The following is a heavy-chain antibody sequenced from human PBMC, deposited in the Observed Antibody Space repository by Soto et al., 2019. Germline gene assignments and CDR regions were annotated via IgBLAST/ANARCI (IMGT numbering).Heavy chain of an antibody. CDR2: ISSNGGST. CDR3: ARGAPAADYDY. J-gene: IGHJ4*02. D-gene: IGHD2-2*01. CDR1: VFTFSSYA. Sequence: PGGSLRLSCAASVFTFSSYAMHWVRQAPGKGLEYVSAISSNGGSTYYANSVKGRFTISRDNSKNTLYLQMGSLRAEDMAVYYCARGAPAADYDYWGQGTLVTVSS. V-gene: IGHV3-64*01.